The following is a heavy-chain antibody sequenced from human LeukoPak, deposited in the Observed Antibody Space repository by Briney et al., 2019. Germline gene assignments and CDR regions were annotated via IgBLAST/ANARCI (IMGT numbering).Heavy chain of an antibody. D-gene: IGHD6-19*01. CDR3: ASSLRSSGWSNYFDH. Sequence: GGSLRLSCAASGFTFSDYYMSWIRQAPGKGLEWVSYISSSSSYTNYADSVKGRFTISRDNAKNSLYLQMNSLRAEDTAVYYCASSLRSSGWSNYFDHWGQGTLVTVSS. V-gene: IGHV3-11*06. J-gene: IGHJ4*02. CDR1: GFTFSDYY. CDR2: ISSSSSYT.